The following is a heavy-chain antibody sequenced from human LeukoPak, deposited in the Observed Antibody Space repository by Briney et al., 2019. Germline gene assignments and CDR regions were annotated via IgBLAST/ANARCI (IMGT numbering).Heavy chain of an antibody. CDR3: ARGRYCSATICSGGDAFDI. J-gene: IGHJ3*02. V-gene: IGHV4-4*07. CDR2: ICTSAST. D-gene: IGHD2-2*01. CDR1: GGSISNYY. Sequence: SETLSLTCTVSGGSISNYYWSWLRQPAGKGLEWIGRICTSASTNYNPSLKSRVTLSVDASKNQFSLRLSSLTAADTAVYYCARGRYCSATICSGGDAFDIWGQGTVVTVSS.